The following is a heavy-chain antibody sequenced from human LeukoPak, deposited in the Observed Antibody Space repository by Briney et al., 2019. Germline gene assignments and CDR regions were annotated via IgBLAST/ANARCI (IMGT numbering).Heavy chain of an antibody. CDR2: IYYSGRT. Sequence: PSETLSLTCTVSGGSISSSTYYWGRIRQPPGKGLEWIGSIYYSGRTYYNPSLKSRLTISVDTSKNQFSLKLSSVTAADTAVYYCARHPGITAAGTGFDIWGQGTMVTVSS. CDR1: GGSISSSTYY. J-gene: IGHJ3*02. V-gene: IGHV4-39*01. D-gene: IGHD6-13*01. CDR3: ARHPGITAAGTGFDI.